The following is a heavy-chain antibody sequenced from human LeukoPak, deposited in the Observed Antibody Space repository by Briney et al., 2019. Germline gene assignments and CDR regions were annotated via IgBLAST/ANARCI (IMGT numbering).Heavy chain of an antibody. J-gene: IGHJ4*02. CDR3: GKTTVGYSSGQKPAWPVDY. CDR2: IFGSGGSP. V-gene: IGHV3-23*01. CDR1: GFTFGSHA. D-gene: IGHD5-18*01. Sequence: PGGSLRLSCEASGFTFGSHAMYWVRLAPGKGLEWVAGIFGSGGSPHYADSVKGRFTISRDNSRNTVYLQINSLRAEDTAVYYCGKTTVGYSSGQKPAWPVDYWGQGTLVTVSS.